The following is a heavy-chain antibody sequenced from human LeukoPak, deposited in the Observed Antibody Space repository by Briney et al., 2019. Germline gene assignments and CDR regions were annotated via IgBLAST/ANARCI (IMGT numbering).Heavy chain of an antibody. CDR3: ARDPEY. V-gene: IGHV4-59*12. CDR2: IYHTGST. CDR1: GGSISSYY. Sequence: SETLSLTCTVSGGSISSYYWSWIRQPPGKGLEWIGYIYHTGSTSYNPSLKGRVTISVDTSKNQFSLKLSSVTAADTAVYYCARDPEYWGQGTLVTVSS. J-gene: IGHJ4*02.